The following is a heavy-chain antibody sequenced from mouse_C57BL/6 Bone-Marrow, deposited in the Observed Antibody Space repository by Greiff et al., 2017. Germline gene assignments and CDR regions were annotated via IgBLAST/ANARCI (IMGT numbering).Heavy chain of an antibody. CDR2: IDPSDSYT. Sequence: VQLQQPGAELVMPGASVKLSCKASGYTFTSYWMHWVKQRPGQGLEWIGEIDPSDSYTNYNQKFKGKSTLTVDKSSSTAYMQLSSLTSEDSAVYYCARLRLLHWYFDVWGTGTTVTVSS. CDR3: ARLRLLHWYFDV. CDR1: GYTFTSYW. J-gene: IGHJ1*03. V-gene: IGHV1-69*01. D-gene: IGHD1-1*01.